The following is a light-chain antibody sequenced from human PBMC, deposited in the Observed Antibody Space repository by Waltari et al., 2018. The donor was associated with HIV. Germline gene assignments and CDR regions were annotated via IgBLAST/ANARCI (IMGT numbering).Light chain of an antibody. CDR1: SSDSYTVDF. V-gene: IGLV2-14*03. J-gene: IGLJ2*01. CDR2: DVT. Sequence: SVVTAPPQVSGYPGLWITLSPSGSSSDSYTVDFVSWYQKHPAKAPKLLIYDVTARPSGVSRRFSGSKSGSTASLTISSIQADDEADYYCSSYTTSGTVVFGPGTKLSVL. CDR3: SSYTTSGTVV.